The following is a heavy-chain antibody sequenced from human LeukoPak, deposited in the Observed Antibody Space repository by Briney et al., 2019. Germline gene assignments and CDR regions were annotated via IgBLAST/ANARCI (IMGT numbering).Heavy chain of an antibody. CDR3: ARGRGQYYDFWSGYYDY. Sequence: SETLSLTCAVYGGSFSGYYWSWIRQPPGKGLKWIGEINHSGSTNYNPSLKSRVTISVDTSKNQFSLKLSSVTAADTAAYYCARGRGQYYDFWSGYYDYWGQGTLVTVSS. CDR1: GGSFSGYY. V-gene: IGHV4-34*01. D-gene: IGHD3-3*01. CDR2: INHSGST. J-gene: IGHJ4*02.